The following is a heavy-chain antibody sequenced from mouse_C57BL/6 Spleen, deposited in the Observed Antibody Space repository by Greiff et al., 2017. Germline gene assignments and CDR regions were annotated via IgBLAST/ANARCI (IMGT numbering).Heavy chain of an antibody. J-gene: IGHJ4*01. CDR2: IDPSDSYT. V-gene: IGHV1-69*01. Sequence: VQLQQPGAELVMPGASVKLSCKASGYTFTSYWMHWVKQRPGQGLEWIGEIDPSDSYTNYNQKFKGKSTLTVDKSSSTAYMQLSSLTSEDSAVYYCAKSCYYGSSKGYYDMDYWGQGTSVTVSS. CDR1: GYTFTSYW. D-gene: IGHD1-1*01. CDR3: AKSCYYGSSKGYYDMDY.